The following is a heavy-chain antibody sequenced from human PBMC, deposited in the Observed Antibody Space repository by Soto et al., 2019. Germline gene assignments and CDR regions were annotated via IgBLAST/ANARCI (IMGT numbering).Heavy chain of an antibody. CDR2: IYHTGSA. J-gene: IGHJ3*01. D-gene: IGHD1-26*01. V-gene: IGHV4-4*02. CDR3: ARGPRSGSYSVDGFDV. Sequence: PSETLSLTCVVSGTSLSTSNWCSCVRQPPGKGLEWIGEIYHTGSASYSPSLKSRVSMSIDKSKNQFSLRLTDVTAADTAKYYCARGPRSGSYSVDGFDVWGQGTVVTVSS. CDR1: GTSLSTSNW.